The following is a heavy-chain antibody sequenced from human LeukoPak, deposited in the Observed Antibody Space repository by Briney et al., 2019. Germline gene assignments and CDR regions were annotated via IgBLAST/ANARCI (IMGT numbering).Heavy chain of an antibody. J-gene: IGHJ6*02. CDR3: ASGEVVAPADTDITSGMDV. V-gene: IGHV4-30-2*01. CDR2: IYHSGST. Sequence: SQTLSLTCAVSGGSISSGGYSWSWIRQPPGKGLEWIGYIYHSGSTYYNPSLKSRVTISVDRSKNQFSLKLSSVTAADTAVYYCASGEVVAPADTDITSGMDVWGQGTTVTVSS. D-gene: IGHD2-2*01. CDR1: GGSISSGGYS.